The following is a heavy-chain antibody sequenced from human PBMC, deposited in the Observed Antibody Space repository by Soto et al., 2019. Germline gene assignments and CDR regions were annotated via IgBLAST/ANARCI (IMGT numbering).Heavy chain of an antibody. V-gene: IGHV3-23*01. Sequence: GGSLRLSCAASGFTFSSSAMSWVRQAPGKRLEWVSAISGSGGSPYYADSVKGRFTISRDNYKKTLYLQMNSLRAEDTAVYYCALAYYGSGSYPNDAFDIWGQGTMVNVSS. D-gene: IGHD3-10*01. CDR1: GFTFSSSA. CDR3: ALAYYGSGSYPNDAFDI. CDR2: ISGSGGSP. J-gene: IGHJ3*02.